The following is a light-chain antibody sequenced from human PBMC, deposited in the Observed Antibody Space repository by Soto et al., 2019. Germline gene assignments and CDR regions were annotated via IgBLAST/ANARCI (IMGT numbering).Light chain of an antibody. Sequence: EIVLTQSPGTLSLSPGERAALSCRASQSVGSAYVGWYQQKPVQAPRLLIFGASRGATGIPDRFSGSGSGTNFTLTINKVESEVSAVYDCQHYGRSPSFGRGTKVEIK. CDR3: QHYGRSPS. J-gene: IGKJ1*01. CDR2: GAS. CDR1: QSVGSAY. V-gene: IGKV3-20*01.